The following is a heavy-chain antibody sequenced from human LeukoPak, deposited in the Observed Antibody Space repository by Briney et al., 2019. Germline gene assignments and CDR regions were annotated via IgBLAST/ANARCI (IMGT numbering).Heavy chain of an antibody. V-gene: IGHV4-59*11. CDR2: IYYSGST. CDR1: GGSISSHY. CDR3: ARGIWGDYDKYPLDP. D-gene: IGHD3-9*01. J-gene: IGHJ5*02. Sequence: SETLSLTCTVSGGSISSHYWSWIRQPPGKGLEWIGYIYYSGSTNYNPSLKSRVTISVDTSKNQFSLKLSSVTAADTAVYYCARGIWGDYDKYPLDPWGQGTLVTVSS.